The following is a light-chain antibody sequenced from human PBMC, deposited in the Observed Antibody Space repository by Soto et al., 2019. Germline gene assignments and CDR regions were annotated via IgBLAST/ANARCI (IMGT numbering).Light chain of an antibody. J-gene: IGLJ1*01. Sequence: SVLTQPASVSGSPGQSITLSCTGTSSDVGDYNYVSWYQQHPGKAPKLMIYEVSNRPSGVSNRFSGSKSGNTASLTISGLQAEDEADYYCSSYTSSYVFGTGTKLTVL. CDR2: EVS. CDR1: SSDVGDYNY. CDR3: SSYTSSYV. V-gene: IGLV2-14*01.